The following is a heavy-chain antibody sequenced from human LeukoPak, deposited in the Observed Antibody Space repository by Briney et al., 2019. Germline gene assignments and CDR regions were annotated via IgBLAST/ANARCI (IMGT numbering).Heavy chain of an antibody. CDR3: AREPYYDSSGYSPDY. CDR1: GFIFSNYG. Sequence: GGSLRLSCAASGFIFSNYGMSWVRQAPGKGLEWVSYISSSGSFIYYADSVKGRFTISRDNAKNSLYLHMNSLRAEDTALYYCAREPYYDSSGYSPDYWGQGTLVTVSS. J-gene: IGHJ4*02. V-gene: IGHV3-21*05. CDR2: ISSSGSFI. D-gene: IGHD3-22*01.